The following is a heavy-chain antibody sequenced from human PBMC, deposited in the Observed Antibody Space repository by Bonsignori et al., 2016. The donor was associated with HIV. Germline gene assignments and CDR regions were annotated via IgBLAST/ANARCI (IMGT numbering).Heavy chain of an antibody. J-gene: IGHJ3*01. Sequence: VRQAPGKGLEWVSSISSSGSYIYYADSVKGRFTISRDNAKNSLYLQMNSLRAEDTAVYYCATHGRVVPAAIRVWGQGTMVTVSS. V-gene: IGHV3-21*01. D-gene: IGHD2-2*02. CDR3: ATHGRVVPAAIRV. CDR2: ISSSGSYI.